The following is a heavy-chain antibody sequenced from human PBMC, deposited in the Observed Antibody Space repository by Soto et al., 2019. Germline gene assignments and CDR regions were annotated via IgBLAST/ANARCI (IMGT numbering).Heavy chain of an antibody. CDR2: IRSKANSYAT. CDR1: GFTFSGSA. Sequence: GGSLRLSCAASGFTFSGSAMHWVRQASGKGLEWVGRIRSKANSYATAYAASVKGRFTISRDDSKNTAYLQMNSLKTEDTAVYYCTRDGVVIMEGYYYYYMDVWGKGTTVTVSS. V-gene: IGHV3-73*01. J-gene: IGHJ6*03. D-gene: IGHD3-3*01. CDR3: TRDGVVIMEGYYYYYMDV.